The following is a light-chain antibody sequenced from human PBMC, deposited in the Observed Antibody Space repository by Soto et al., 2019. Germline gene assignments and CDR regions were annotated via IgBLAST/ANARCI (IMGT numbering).Light chain of an antibody. CDR2: GAS. CDR3: QQYNNWPQT. Sequence: EIVMTQSPATLSVSPGERVTLSCRASQSVSSNLAWYQQKPGQAPRLLIYGASTRATGIPARFSGSGSGTEFSLIISSLQSEDFAVYYCQQYNNWPQTFGQGTKVDIK. J-gene: IGKJ1*01. CDR1: QSVSSN. V-gene: IGKV3-15*01.